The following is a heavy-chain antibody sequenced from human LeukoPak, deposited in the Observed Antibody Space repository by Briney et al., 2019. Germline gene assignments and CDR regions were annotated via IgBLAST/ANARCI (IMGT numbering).Heavy chain of an antibody. D-gene: IGHD2-8*01. V-gene: IGHV3-30*02. CDR3: AKARPLYTLYYYYMDV. CDR2: IRYDGSNK. J-gene: IGHJ6*03. CDR1: GFTFSSYA. Sequence: GRSLRLSCAASGFTFSSYAMHWVRQAPGKGLEWVAFIRYDGSNKYYADSVKGRFTISRDNSKNTLYLQMNSLRAEDTAVYYCAKARPLYTLYYYYMDVWGKGTTVTVSS.